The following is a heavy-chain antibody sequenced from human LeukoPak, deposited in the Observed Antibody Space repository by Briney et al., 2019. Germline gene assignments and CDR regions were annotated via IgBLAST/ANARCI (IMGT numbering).Heavy chain of an antibody. CDR2: ISAYNGYT. J-gene: IGHJ3*02. CDR3: ARGRRRLQPFDI. Sequence: ASVKVSCTASGYIFTSYGISWVRQAPGQGLEWMGWISAYNGYTNYAQNLQGRVTMITDTSTSTAYMELRSLMSDDTAVYFCARGRRRLQPFDIWGQGTMVSVSS. D-gene: IGHD5-12*01. V-gene: IGHV1-18*01. CDR1: GYIFTSYG.